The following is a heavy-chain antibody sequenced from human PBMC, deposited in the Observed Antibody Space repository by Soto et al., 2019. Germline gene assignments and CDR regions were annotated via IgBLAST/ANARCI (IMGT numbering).Heavy chain of an antibody. CDR1: GGSFSGYD. J-gene: IGHJ4*02. V-gene: IGHV4-34*01. D-gene: IGHD5-12*01. Sequence: QVQLQQWGAGLLKPSETLSLTCAVYGGSFSGYDWSWIRQPPGKGLEWIGEINHSGSTNYNPSLKSRVTISVDTSKNQFSLKLSSVTAADTAVYYCARGAWWLHSRPVDYWGQGTLVTVSS. CDR2: INHSGST. CDR3: ARGAWWLHSRPVDY.